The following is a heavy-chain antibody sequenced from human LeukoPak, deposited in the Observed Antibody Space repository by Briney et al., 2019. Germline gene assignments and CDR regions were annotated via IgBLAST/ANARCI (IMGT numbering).Heavy chain of an antibody. J-gene: IGHJ6*02. CDR1: GGSVSSYF. Sequence: SETLSLTCTVSGGSVSSYFWSWIRQPPGKGLEWIGYVYYSGSNNYNPSLKSRVTISVDTSKTQFSLRLSSVTAAATAVYYCARHLGPGWHAMDVWGQGTTVTVSS. V-gene: IGHV4-59*08. CDR3: ARHLGPGWHAMDV. D-gene: IGHD2-15*01. CDR2: VYYSGSN.